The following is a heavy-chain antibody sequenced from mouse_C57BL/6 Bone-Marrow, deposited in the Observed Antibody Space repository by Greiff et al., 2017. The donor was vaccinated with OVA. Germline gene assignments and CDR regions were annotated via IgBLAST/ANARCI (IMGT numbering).Heavy chain of an antibody. V-gene: IGHV3-6*01. CDR2: ISYDGSN. CDR3: ASTVVAEVYYFDY. J-gene: IGHJ2*01. CDR1: GYSITSGYY. Sequence: EVQLQESGPGLVKPSQSLSLTCSVTGYSITSGYYWHWIRQFPGNKLEWMGYISYDGSNNYNPSLKNRISITRDTSKNQFFLKLNSVTTEDTATYYCASTVVAEVYYFDYWGQGTTLTVSS. D-gene: IGHD1-1*01.